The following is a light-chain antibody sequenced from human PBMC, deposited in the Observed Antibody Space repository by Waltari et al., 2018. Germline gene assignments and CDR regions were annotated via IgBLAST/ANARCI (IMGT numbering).Light chain of an antibody. CDR1: SSNIGTHA. J-gene: IGLJ3*02. Sequence: QSVLTQPPSASGTPGQRVTFSCSGSSSNIGTHAVNWYQHLPGAAPKLLIYNTNQRPSGVPDRCSGSKSGTSASLAISGLQSEDEAHYYCSAWDGSLTGMVFGGGTKLTVL. CDR2: NTN. CDR3: SAWDGSLTGMV. V-gene: IGLV1-44*01.